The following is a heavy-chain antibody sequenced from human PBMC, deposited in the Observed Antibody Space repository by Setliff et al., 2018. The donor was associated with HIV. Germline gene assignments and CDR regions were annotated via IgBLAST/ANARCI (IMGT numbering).Heavy chain of an antibody. V-gene: IGHV1-46*01. CDR2: INPSGGRT. J-gene: IGHJ3*02. Sequence: ASVKVSCKASGYAFTSYYMHWVRQAPGPGLEWMGMINPSGGRTSYAQKFQGRVTMARDTSTSTVYMELSSLISEDTAVYYCARIPGSSWYNGFDIWGQGTMVTVS. CDR3: ARIPGSSWYNGFDI. CDR1: GYAFTSYY. D-gene: IGHD6-13*01.